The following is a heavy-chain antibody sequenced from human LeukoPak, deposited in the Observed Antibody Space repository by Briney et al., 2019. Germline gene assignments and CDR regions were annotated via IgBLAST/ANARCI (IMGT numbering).Heavy chain of an antibody. V-gene: IGHV3-23*01. CDR1: GFTFSRFA. CDR2: IEQDSSAT. D-gene: IGHD3-3*01. CDR3: ARELSITIFGVVTTAHDAFDI. J-gene: IGHJ3*02. Sequence: GGSLRLSCEASGFTFSRFAMTWVRQAPGRGLEWVSTIEQDSSATYSADSVRGRFAISRDNSKNTLYLQLNSLTAEDTAMYYCARELSITIFGVVTTAHDAFDIWGQGTMVTVSS.